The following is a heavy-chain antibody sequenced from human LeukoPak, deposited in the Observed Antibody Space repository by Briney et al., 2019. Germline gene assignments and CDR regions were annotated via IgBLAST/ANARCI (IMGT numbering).Heavy chain of an antibody. CDR1: GGTFSSYA. CDR3: ARDKAAVYFDY. CDR2: IIPIFGKA. V-gene: IGHV1-69*01. D-gene: IGHD6-19*01. J-gene: IGHJ4*02. Sequence: SVTVSCQGSGGTFSSYAISWVRQAPGQGLEWMGGIIPIFGKANYAQKFQGRVTITADESTSTAYIEPSSLRSEDTAGYYWARDKAAVYFDYWGQGTLVTVSS.